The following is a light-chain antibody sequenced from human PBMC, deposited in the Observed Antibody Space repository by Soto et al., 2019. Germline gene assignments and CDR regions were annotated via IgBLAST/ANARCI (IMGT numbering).Light chain of an antibody. J-gene: IGLJ3*02. CDR2: LNSDGSH. CDR1: SGHSSYA. V-gene: IGLV4-69*01. Sequence: QLVLTQSPSASASLGASVKLTCTLSSGHSSYAIAWHKQQPEKGPRYLMKLNSDGSHSKGDGIPDRFSGSSSGAERYLTISSLQSEDEADYYCQTWGTGIPRLVFGAGTKLTVL. CDR3: QTWGTGIPRLV.